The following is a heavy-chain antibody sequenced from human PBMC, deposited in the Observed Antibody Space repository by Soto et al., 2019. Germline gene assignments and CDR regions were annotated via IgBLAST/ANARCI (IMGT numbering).Heavy chain of an antibody. CDR3: ARASGPFDY. CDR1: GFTFSSYG. Sequence: SLRLSCAASGFTFSSYGMHWVRQAPGKGLEWVAVIWFDGSNKYYADSVKGRFTISRDNSKNTLYLQMNSLRAEDTALYYCARASGPFDYRGQRTLVTGSS. V-gene: IGHV3-33*01. J-gene: IGHJ4*02. CDR2: IWFDGSNK.